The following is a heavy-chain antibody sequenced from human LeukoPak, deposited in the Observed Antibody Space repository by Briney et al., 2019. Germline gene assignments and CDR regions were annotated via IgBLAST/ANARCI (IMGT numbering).Heavy chain of an antibody. V-gene: IGHV3-48*01. D-gene: IGHD5/OR15-5a*01. CDR2: IGTSSTTI. J-gene: IGHJ4*02. CDR3: AVSFDY. CDR1: GFTFSSYT. Sequence: GGSLRLSCAASGFTFSSYTMNWVRQPPGKGLEWVSNIGTSSTTIYYADSVKGRFTISRDNAKNSLYLQMNSLRADDTAVYYCAVSFDYWGQGTLVTVSS.